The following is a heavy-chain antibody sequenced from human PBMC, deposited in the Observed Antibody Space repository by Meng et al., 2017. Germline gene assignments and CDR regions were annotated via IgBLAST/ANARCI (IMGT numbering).Heavy chain of an antibody. J-gene: IGHJ4*02. D-gene: IGHD3-22*01. V-gene: IGHV4-30-4*01. Sequence: QVQLQESGPGLVNPSQTLSLTCSLSGGSINGGDYYWNWIRQSPGKGLEWIGYIYYNGITYYSPSLESRLTMSVDTSNNQFSLKLRSVTAADTAVYYCARGDYNDGRGFVDYWGQGTLVTVSS. CDR3: ARGDYNDGRGFVDY. CDR2: IYYNGIT. CDR1: GGSINGGDYY.